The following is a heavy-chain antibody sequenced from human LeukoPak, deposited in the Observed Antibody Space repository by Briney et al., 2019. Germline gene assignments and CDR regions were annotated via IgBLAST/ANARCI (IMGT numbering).Heavy chain of an antibody. Sequence: GGSLRLSCAASGFTLSNYGMSWVRQAPGKGLEWVSIISNSGGSTYYADSVKGRFTISRDNSKNTLYLQMTSLRAEDMAVYYCAKDPCSGGSCYSADYWGQGTLVTVSS. CDR2: ISNSGGST. CDR3: AKDPCSGGSCYSADY. V-gene: IGHV3-23*01. D-gene: IGHD2-15*01. J-gene: IGHJ4*02. CDR1: GFTLSNYG.